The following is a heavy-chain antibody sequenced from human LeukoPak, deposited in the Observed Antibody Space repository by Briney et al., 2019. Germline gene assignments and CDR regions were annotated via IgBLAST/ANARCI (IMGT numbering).Heavy chain of an antibody. CDR2: IYISGST. CDR3: TRHGSYSHGF. D-gene: IGHD3-10*01. J-gene: IGHJ4*02. V-gene: IGHV4-4*02. CDR1: GGSISSGGH. Sequence: PSGTLSLTCAVSGGSISSGGHWSWVRQPPGKGLEWIGQIYISGSTNYNPSLDSRVTMSLDKSRNQLSLRLKSMTAADTAVYYCTRHGSYSHGFWGQGALVTVAS.